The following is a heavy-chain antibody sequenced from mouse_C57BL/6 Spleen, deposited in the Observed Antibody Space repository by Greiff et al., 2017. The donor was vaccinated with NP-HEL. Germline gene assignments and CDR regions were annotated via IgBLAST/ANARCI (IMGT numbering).Heavy chain of an antibody. CDR3: ASITTGYYYAMDY. D-gene: IGHD1-1*01. J-gene: IGHJ4*01. Sequence: QVQLKQSGPGLVQPSQSLSITCTVSGFSLTSYGVHWVRQSPGKGLEWLGVIWSGGSTDYNAAFISRLSISKDNSKSQVFFKMNSLQADDTAIYYCASITTGYYYAMDYWGQGTSVTVSS. V-gene: IGHV2-2*01. CDR1: GFSLTSYG. CDR2: IWSGGST.